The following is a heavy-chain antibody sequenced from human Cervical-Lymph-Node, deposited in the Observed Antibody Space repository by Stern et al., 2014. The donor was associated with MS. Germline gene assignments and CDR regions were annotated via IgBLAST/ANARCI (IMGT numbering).Heavy chain of an antibody. D-gene: IGHD5-18*01. V-gene: IGHV1-69*01. CDR2: IIPLFETA. CDR3: ARVLDTAMLHLHY. CDR1: GGTFSSYA. Sequence: QVQLVQSGAEVKRPGSSVKVSCKASGGTFSSYAFKWVRHAPGQGLEWMGGIIPLFETANYAQKFQGRVTITADESTRTVYMELSGLRSDDTAVYYCARVLDTAMLHLHYWGQGTLVTVSS. J-gene: IGHJ4*02.